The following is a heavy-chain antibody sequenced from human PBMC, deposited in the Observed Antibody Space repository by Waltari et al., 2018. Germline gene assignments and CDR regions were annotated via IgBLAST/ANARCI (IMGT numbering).Heavy chain of an antibody. CDR3: ARDRGNNYGPSGHSYIDV. V-gene: IGHV4-59*01. Sequence: QVQLQESGPGLVRPSETLSLTCSVSDASISSYSWSWIRPPPGKGLEWIGYMHYSGSTDYNPSLKSRVTISVDTSKNQFSLKVSSVTAADTAVYYCARDRGNNYGPSGHSYIDVWGKGTTVTVSS. CDR2: MHYSGST. J-gene: IGHJ6*03. CDR1: DASISSYS. D-gene: IGHD5-18*01.